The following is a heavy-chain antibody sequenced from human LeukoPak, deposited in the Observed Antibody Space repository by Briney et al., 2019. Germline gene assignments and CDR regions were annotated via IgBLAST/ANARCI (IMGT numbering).Heavy chain of an antibody. CDR2: ISGSGGST. CDR3: AKDFRRYGDYVFAFDY. J-gene: IGHJ4*02. CDR1: GFTFSSYW. Sequence: GGSLRLSCAGSGFTFSSYWMSWVRQAPGKGLEWVSAISGSGGSTYYADSVKGRFTISRDNSTNTLYLQMNSLRAEDTAVYYCAKDFRRYGDYVFAFDYWGQGTLVTVSS. V-gene: IGHV3-23*01. D-gene: IGHD4-17*01.